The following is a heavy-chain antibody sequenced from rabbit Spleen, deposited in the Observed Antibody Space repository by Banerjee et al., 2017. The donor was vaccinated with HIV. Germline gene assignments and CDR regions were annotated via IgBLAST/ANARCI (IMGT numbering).Heavy chain of an antibody. CDR1: GFSFSSNYW. D-gene: IGHD2-1*01. CDR2: IWGGSSGRT. V-gene: IGHV1S45*01. J-gene: IGHJ4*01. CDR3: ARGSATMTMVITGYYLAL. Sequence: QEQLEESGGDLVKPEGSLTLTCTASGFSFSSNYWTCWVRQAPGKGLEWIACIWGGSSGRTYYASWAKSRFTISKTSSTTVTLQMTSLTGADTATYFCARGSATMTMVITGYYLALWGPGTLVTVS.